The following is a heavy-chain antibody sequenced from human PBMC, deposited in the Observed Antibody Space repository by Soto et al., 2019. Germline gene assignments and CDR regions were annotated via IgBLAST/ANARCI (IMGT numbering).Heavy chain of an antibody. D-gene: IGHD4-17*01. J-gene: IGHJ4*02. V-gene: IGHV5-51*01. CDR3: ARQGNGAEGFDY. CDR2: FYPGDSDT. CDR1: GYYFPSYW. Sequence: GESLKISCKGSGYYFPSYWIGWVRQMPGKGLEWMGIFYPGDSDTRYSPSFQGQVTISADRSISIAYLQWSSLKPSDTAMYYCARQGNGAEGFDYWGQGTLVTVSS.